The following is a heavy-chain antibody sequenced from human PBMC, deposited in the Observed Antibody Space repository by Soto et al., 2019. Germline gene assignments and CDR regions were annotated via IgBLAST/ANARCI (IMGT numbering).Heavy chain of an antibody. Sequence: VQLVESGGGVVQPGRSLRLSCAASGFTFSDYAMHWVRQAPGKGLEWVAVVSHDGRNTPYADSVKGRFTIARHSSKNTGALEMTSLRAEDKAVYYCAKGGRQWLVTSDFNYWGKGALAAVSS. CDR1: GFTFSDYA. J-gene: IGHJ4*02. CDR2: VSHDGRNT. V-gene: IGHV3-30*18. CDR3: AKGGRQWLVTSDFNY. D-gene: IGHD6-19*01.